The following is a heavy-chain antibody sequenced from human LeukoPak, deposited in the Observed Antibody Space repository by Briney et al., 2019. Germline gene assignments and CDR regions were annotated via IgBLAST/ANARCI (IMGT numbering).Heavy chain of an antibody. D-gene: IGHD7-27*01. CDR1: GFTFSSYW. CDR2: IKQDGSKK. Sequence: PGGSLRLSCAASGFTFSSYWMSWVRQAPGKGLEWVSNIKQDGSKKYYVDSVKGRFTISRDNAKNSLYLQMNSLRAEDTAVYYCARGVTHKWGYFDYWGQGTLVSVSS. V-gene: IGHV3-7*04. CDR3: ARGVTHKWGYFDY. J-gene: IGHJ4*02.